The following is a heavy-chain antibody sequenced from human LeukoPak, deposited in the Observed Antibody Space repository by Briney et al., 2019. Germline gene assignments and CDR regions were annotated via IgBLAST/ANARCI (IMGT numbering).Heavy chain of an antibody. D-gene: IGHD6-13*01. J-gene: IGHJ4*02. CDR3: AKEETSSSWPYYFDY. V-gene: IGHV3-23*01. CDR1: GFTFSSYP. Sequence: GGSLRLSCAASGFTFSSYPLSWVRQAPGKGLEWVSRITGSGGGTYYADSVKGRFTISRDNSKNTLYLQMKSLRAEETAEYYCAKEETSSSWPYYFDYWGQGTLVTVSS. CDR2: ITGSGGGT.